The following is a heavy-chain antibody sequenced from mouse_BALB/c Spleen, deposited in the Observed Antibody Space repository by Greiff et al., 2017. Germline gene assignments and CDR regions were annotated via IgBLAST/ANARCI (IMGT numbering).Heavy chain of an antibody. CDR3: AREGVYGSSYSYWYFDV. CDR2: IWAGGST. J-gene: IGHJ1*01. CDR1: GFSLTSYG. Sequence: VMLVESGPGLVAPSQSLSITCTVSGFSLTSYGVHWVRQPPGKGLEWLGVIWAGGSTNYNSALMSRLSISKDNSKSQVFLKMNSLQTDDTAMYYCAREGVYGSSYSYWYFDVWGAGTTVTVSS. V-gene: IGHV2-9*02. D-gene: IGHD1-1*01.